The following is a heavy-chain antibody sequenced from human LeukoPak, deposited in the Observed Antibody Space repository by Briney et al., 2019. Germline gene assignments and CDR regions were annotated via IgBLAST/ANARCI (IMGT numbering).Heavy chain of an antibody. J-gene: IGHJ4*02. CDR2: IDPSDSET. V-gene: IGHV5-51*01. D-gene: IGHD5-18*01. Sequence: PGGSLRLSCKASGYSFPSYWIGWVRQMPGKGLEWMGIIDPSDSETRYTPSFQGQVTISVDKSLTTAYLQWNSLKASDTAMYFCARQTAMGRSGDYWGQGTLVTVSS. CDR3: ARQTAMGRSGDY. CDR1: GYSFPSYW.